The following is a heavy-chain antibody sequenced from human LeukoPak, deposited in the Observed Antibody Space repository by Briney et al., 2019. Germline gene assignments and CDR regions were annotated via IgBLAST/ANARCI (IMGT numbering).Heavy chain of an antibody. Sequence: ASVKVSCKASGYTFTSYAMHWVRQAPGQRLEWMGWINAGNGNTKYSQKSQGRVTITRDTSASTAYMELSSLRSEDTAVYYCARDLDNWNDYYYYGMDVWGQGTTVTVSS. CDR3: ARDLDNWNDYYYYGMDV. D-gene: IGHD1-20*01. V-gene: IGHV1-3*01. CDR1: GYTFTSYA. J-gene: IGHJ6*02. CDR2: INAGNGNT.